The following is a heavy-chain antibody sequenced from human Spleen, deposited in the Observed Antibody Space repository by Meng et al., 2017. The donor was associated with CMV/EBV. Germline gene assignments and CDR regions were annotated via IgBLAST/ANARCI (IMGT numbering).Heavy chain of an antibody. D-gene: IGHD2-8*01. CDR2: CYCSGKT. J-gene: IGHJ4*02. Sequence: SETLSLTCTVSGAYIDSTSYYWGWICQPPGKGLEWIGNCYCSGKTYYNPSLMSRVTISVDTSKKEFSLNVSSGTAADTAVYYCTRGRILFCTNGVCSYYFDFWGQGTLVTVSS. V-gene: IGHV4-39*07. CDR3: TRGRILFCTNGVCSYYFDF. CDR1: GAYIDSTSYY.